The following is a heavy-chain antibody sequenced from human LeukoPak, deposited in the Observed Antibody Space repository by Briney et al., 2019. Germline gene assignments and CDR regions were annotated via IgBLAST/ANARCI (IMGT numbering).Heavy chain of an antibody. V-gene: IGHV1-3*01. J-gene: IGHJ4*02. CDR1: GYTFTSYT. Sequence: ASVKVSCKASGYTFTSYTMHWVRQAPGQRLEWMGWINAGNGNTEYSQKFQGRVTITRDTSATIAYMELSSLRSEDTAVYYCARGPPNWGYDYWGPGTLVTVSS. D-gene: IGHD7-27*01. CDR3: ARGPPNWGYDY. CDR2: INAGNGNT.